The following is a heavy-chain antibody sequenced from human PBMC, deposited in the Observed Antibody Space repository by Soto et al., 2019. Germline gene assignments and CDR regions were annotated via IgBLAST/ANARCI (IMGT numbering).Heavy chain of an antibody. CDR2: ISGSGVST. CDR1: GFTFSNFG. CDR3: AKSPGMYYYDSSGYYHYDY. V-gene: IGHV3-23*01. Sequence: PGGFLRLSCAASGFTFSNFGRSWVRQAPGKGLEWVSAISGSGVSTYYADSVKGRFTISRDNSKNTLYLQMNSLRAEDTAVYYCAKSPGMYYYDSSGYYHYDYWGQGTLVTVSS. J-gene: IGHJ4*02. D-gene: IGHD3-22*01.